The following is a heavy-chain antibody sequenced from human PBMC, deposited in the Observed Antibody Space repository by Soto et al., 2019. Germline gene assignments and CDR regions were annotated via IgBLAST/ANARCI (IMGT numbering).Heavy chain of an antibody. J-gene: IGHJ6*02. CDR2: ISGYNGNT. D-gene: IGHD3-3*02. V-gene: IGHV1-18*01. Sequence: QVQLVQSGAEVKKPGASVKVSCKASGYNFSKYGITWVRQAPGHGLEWLGWISGYNGNTHFAQRLQGRVNMTADTSTRTAYMEVTSLRPDDTAISYCARVATLIRIFHGLDAWGQGTTVTVSS. CDR1: GYNFSKYG. CDR3: ARVATLIRIFHGLDA.